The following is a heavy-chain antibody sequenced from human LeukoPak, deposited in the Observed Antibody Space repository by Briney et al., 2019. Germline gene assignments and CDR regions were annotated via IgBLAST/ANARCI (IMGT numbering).Heavy chain of an antibody. CDR1: GFTFSSYA. CDR3: AKLSYDILTGYYTAKYYFDY. V-gene: IGHV3-23*01. CDR2: ISGSGGST. Sequence: TGGSLRLSCAASGFTFSSYAMSWVRQAPGKGPEWVSAISGSGGSTYYADSVKGRFTISRDNSKNTLYLQMNSLRAEDTAVYYCAKLSYDILTGYYTAKYYFDYWGQGTLVTVS. J-gene: IGHJ4*02. D-gene: IGHD3-9*01.